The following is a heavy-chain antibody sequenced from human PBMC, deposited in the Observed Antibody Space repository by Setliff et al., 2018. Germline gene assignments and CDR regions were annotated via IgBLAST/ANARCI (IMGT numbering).Heavy chain of an antibody. CDR3: ARDAKYSGSYY. V-gene: IGHV4-34*01. D-gene: IGHD1-26*01. J-gene: IGHJ4*02. Sequence: SETLSLTCAVYGGSFSTYYWIWIRQPPGKGLEWIGEINHSGSTYYNPPLKSRVTISIDTSKNQFSLKVTSVTAADTAVYYCARDAKYSGSYYWGQGTLVTVSS. CDR2: INHSGST. CDR1: GGSFSTYY.